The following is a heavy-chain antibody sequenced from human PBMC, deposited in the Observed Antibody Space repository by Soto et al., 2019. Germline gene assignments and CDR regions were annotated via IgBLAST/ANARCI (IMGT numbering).Heavy chain of an antibody. V-gene: IGHV3-23*01. CDR1: AIAISNHA. CDR2: IAGDGST. J-gene: IGHJ4*02. Sequence: PGGSLRLSCVVSAIAISNHALHWVRQAPGKGLEWVSAIAGDGSTYYAESVKGRFTISRDISKNMFYQQMDSLRAEDTAIYYCANLYSDYEAKWGQGTQITVSS. D-gene: IGHD4-17*01. CDR3: ANLYSDYEAK.